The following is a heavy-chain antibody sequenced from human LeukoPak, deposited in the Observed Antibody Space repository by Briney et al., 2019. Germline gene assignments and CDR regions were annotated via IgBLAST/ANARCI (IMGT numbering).Heavy chain of an antibody. CDR1: GFTFSNAW. J-gene: IGHJ4*02. V-gene: IGHV3-15*01. CDR2: IKSKTDGWTT. D-gene: IGHD3-3*01. Sequence: GGSLRLSCAASGFTFSNAWMSWVRQAPGKGLEWVGRIKSKTDGWTTDYAAPVKGRFTISRDDSKNTLHLQMNSLKTEDTAVYYCTTYYDFWSGYYMLHFDYWGQGTLVTVSS. CDR3: TTYYDFWSGYYMLHFDY.